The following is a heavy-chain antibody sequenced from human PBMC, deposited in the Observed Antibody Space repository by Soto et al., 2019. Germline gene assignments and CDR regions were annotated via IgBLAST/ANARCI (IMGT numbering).Heavy chain of an antibody. J-gene: IGHJ4*02. V-gene: IGHV4-30-2*01. CDR2: IYHSGST. CDR1: GGSISSGGYS. D-gene: IGHD5-12*01. CDR3: AAGGGLPRYY. Sequence: PSETLSLTCAVSGGSISSGGYSWSWIRQPPGKGLEWIGYIYHSGSTYYNPSLKSRVTISVDRSKNQFSLKLSSVTAADTAMYYCAAGGGLPRYYWGQGTLVTVSS.